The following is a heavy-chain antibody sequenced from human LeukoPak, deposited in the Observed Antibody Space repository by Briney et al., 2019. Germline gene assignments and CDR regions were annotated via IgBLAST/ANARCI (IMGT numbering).Heavy chain of an antibody. Sequence: LGESLKISCQGSGYNFISNWIGWVRQPPGKGLEFLGIIYPHDSETIYSPSFQGQVTVSADKSISTSYLQWNSLKASDTAMYYCARVDRRGYSDYTAILPDYWGQGTLVTVSS. V-gene: IGHV5-51*01. D-gene: IGHD5-12*01. J-gene: IGHJ4*02. CDR1: GYNFISNW. CDR2: IYPHDSET. CDR3: ARVDRRGYSDYTAILPDY.